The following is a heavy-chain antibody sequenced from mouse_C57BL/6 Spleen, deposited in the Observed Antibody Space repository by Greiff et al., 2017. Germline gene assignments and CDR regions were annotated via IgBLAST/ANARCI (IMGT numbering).Heavy chain of an antibody. J-gene: IGHJ3*01. Sequence: VQRVESGPELVKPGASVKISCKASGYAFSSSWMNWVKQRPGKGLEWIGRIYPGDGDTNYNGKFKGKATLTADKSSSTAYMHLSSLTSEDSAVYFCAREGGGTRCAYWGQGTLVTVSA. CDR3: AREGGGTRCAY. CDR1: GYAFSSSW. CDR2: IYPGDGDT. V-gene: IGHV1-82*01. D-gene: IGHD4-1*01.